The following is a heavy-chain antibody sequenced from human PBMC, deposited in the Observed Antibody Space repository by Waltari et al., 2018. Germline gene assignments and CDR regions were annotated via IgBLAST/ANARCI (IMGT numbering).Heavy chain of an antibody. CDR1: GGSISSYY. CDR3: VRGPASRSNWFDP. V-gene: IGHV4-59*01. Sequence: QVQLQESGPGLVKPSETLSLTCTVSGGSISSYYWSWIRQPPGKGLEWIGYSYYRGSTNSNPSRKSRVTISIDTSKTQRSLKLSSVTAADTALYYCVRGPASRSNWFDPWGQGTLVTVSS. CDR2: SYYRGST. J-gene: IGHJ5*02. D-gene: IGHD2-2*01.